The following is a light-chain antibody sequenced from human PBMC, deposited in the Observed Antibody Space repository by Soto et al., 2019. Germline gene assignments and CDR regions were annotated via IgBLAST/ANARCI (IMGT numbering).Light chain of an antibody. V-gene: IGKV3-15*01. CDR1: QSVRSN. CDR2: GAS. J-gene: IGKJ2*01. CDR3: LQYNTWYT. Sequence: EIVMTQSPGTLSVSPGERATLSCRASQSVRSNLAWYQQKPGQAPRLLIYGASTRATGIPARFTGSGSGTEFTLTISSLQSEDFAVYYCLQYNTWYTFGQGTKLEIK.